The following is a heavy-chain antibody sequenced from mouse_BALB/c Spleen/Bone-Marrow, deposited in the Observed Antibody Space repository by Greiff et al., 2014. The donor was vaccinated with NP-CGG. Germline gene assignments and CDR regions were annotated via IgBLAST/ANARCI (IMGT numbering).Heavy chain of an antibody. CDR1: GFNIKDTY. V-gene: IGHV14-3*02. CDR3: ATYYYGYYFDY. J-gene: IGHJ2*01. D-gene: IGHD1-2*01. Sequence: EVQRVESGAELVKPGASVKLSCTASGFNIKDTYMHWVKQRPEQGLEWIGRIDPANGNTKYDPKFQGKATITADTSSNTAYLQLSRLTSEDTAVYYCATYYYGYYFDYWGQGTTLTVSS. CDR2: IDPANGNT.